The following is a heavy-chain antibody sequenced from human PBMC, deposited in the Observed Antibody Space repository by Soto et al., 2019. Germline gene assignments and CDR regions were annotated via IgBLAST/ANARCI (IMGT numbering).Heavy chain of an antibody. Sequence: QVQLQESGPGLVNPSGTLSLTFAVSGGYISSSNWWWWVRQPPGKAIELIGEVYHSGRTNYTPSLRSRVTISVDKSKNQFSLKLSSVTAADTAVYYFARDRGVGVGRRPYNWFDPWGQGTLVTVSS. CDR1: GGYISSSNW. CDR3: ARDRGVGVGRRPYNWFDP. J-gene: IGHJ5*02. CDR2: VYHSGRT. D-gene: IGHD3-10*01. V-gene: IGHV4-4*02.